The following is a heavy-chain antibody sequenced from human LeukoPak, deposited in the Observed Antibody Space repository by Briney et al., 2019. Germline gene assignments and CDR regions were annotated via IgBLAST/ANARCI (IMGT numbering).Heavy chain of an antibody. CDR2: IYYTGST. CDR1: GGSISSGGYY. J-gene: IGHJ4*02. D-gene: IGHD4-17*01. CDR3: AALYGDYGVIDY. Sequence: SETLSLTCTVSGGSISSGGYYWPWIRQHPGKGLEWIGYIYYTGSTYYNPSLKSRLSISVDTSKNQFSLKLSSVTAADTAVYYCAALYGDYGVIDYWGQGTLVTVSS. V-gene: IGHV4-31*03.